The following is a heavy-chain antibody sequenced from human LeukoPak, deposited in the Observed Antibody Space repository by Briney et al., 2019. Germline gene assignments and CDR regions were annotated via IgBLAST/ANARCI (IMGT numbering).Heavy chain of an antibody. CDR2: ISSSGSTI. Sequence: GGSLRLSCAASGFTFSSYEMNWVRQAPGKGLEWVSYISSSGSTIYYADSVKGRFTISRDNAKNSLYLQMNSLRAEDTALYHCARSYDSSGYYHDAFDIWGQGTMVTVSS. J-gene: IGHJ3*02. V-gene: IGHV3-48*03. CDR1: GFTFSSYE. D-gene: IGHD3-22*01. CDR3: ARSYDSSGYYHDAFDI.